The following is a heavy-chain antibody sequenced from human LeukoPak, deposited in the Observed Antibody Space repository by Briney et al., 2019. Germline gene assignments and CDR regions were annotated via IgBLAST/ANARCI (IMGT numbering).Heavy chain of an antibody. Sequence: SETLSLTCTVSGGSISSSSYYWGWIRQPPGKGLEWIGSIYYSGSTYYKPSLKSRVTISVDTSKNQFSLKLSSVTAADTAVYYCARNRYYYGSGNYGVPNWFDPWAREPWSPSPQ. CDR2: IYYSGST. CDR1: GGSISSSSYY. V-gene: IGHV4-39*01. J-gene: IGHJ5*02. D-gene: IGHD3-10*01. CDR3: ARNRYYYGSGNYGVPNWFDP.